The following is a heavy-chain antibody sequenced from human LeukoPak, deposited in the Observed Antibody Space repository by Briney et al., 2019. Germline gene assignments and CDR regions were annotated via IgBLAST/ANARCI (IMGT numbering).Heavy chain of an antibody. D-gene: IGHD3-22*01. CDR3: ARDGSAGSGYFDY. V-gene: IGHV3-48*03. J-gene: IGHJ4*02. Sequence: GGSLRLSCAASGFTFSSYGMNWVRQAPGKGLEWVSYISSSGSTIYYADSVKGRFTISRDNAKNSLYLQVNSLRAEDTAVYYCARDGSAGSGYFDYWGQGTLVTVSS. CDR1: GFTFSSYG. CDR2: ISSSGSTI.